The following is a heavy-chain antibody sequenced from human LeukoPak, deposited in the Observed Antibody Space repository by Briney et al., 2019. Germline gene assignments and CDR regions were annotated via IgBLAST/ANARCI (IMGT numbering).Heavy chain of an antibody. CDR1: GYTFTGYY. J-gene: IGHJ4*02. V-gene: IGHV1-2*06. CDR2: INPNSGGT. Sequence: GASVKVSCKASGYTFTGYYMHWVRQAPGQGLEWMGRINPNSGGTNYAQKFQVRVTMTRDTSISTAYMELSRLRSDDTAVYYCAREGGDIYYCDYEFDYWGQGTLVTVSS. CDR3: AREGGDIYYCDYEFDY. D-gene: IGHD4-17*01.